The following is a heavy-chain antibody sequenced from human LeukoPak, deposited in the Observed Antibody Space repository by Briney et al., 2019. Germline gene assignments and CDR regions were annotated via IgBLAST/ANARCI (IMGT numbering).Heavy chain of an antibody. CDR3: ASDGIAVDRGIGYFDY. J-gene: IGHJ4*02. Sequence: QTGGSLRLSCAASGFTFISYEMNWVRQAPGKGLEWVAVIWYDGSNKYYADSVKGRFTISRDNSENTLYLQMNSLRAEDTALYYCASDGIAVDRGIGYFDYWGQGTLVTVSS. V-gene: IGHV3-33*08. CDR1: GFTFISYE. D-gene: IGHD6-13*01. CDR2: IWYDGSNK.